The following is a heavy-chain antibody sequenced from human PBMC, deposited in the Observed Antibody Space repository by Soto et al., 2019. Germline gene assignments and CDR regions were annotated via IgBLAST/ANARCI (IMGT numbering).Heavy chain of an antibody. J-gene: IGHJ4*02. CDR3: ATLTNCGGDCYYFDY. D-gene: IGHD2-21*02. CDR1: GGTFSSYA. Sequence: SVNVSCKASGGTFSSYAISWVRQAPGQGLEWMGGIIPIFGTANYAQKFQGRVTITADESTSTAYMELSSLRSEDTAVYYCATLTNCGGDCYYFDYWGQGTLVTVSS. CDR2: IIPIFGTA. V-gene: IGHV1-69*13.